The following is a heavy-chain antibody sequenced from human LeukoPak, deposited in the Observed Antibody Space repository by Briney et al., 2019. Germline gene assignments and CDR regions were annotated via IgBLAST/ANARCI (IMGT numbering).Heavy chain of an antibody. D-gene: IGHD1-1*01. CDR2: FDPEDGET. V-gene: IGHV1-24*01. J-gene: IGHJ4*02. CDR3: ARDRGTGLLDY. CDR1: GYTLTELS. Sequence: ASVKVSCKVSGYTLTELSIHWVRQAPGKGLEWMGGFDPEDGETVYAQEFQGRVTITRDTSASTAYMELSSLRSEDMAVYYCARDRGTGLLDYWGQGTLVTVSS.